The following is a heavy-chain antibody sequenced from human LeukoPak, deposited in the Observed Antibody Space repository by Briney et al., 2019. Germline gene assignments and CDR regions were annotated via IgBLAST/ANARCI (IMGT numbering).Heavy chain of an antibody. CDR1: GFTFSSYA. Sequence: GGSLRLSCAASGFTFSSYAMSWVRQAPGKGLEWVSSISSSSSYIYYADSVKGRFTISRDNAKNSMYLQMNSLRAEDTAVYYCARTTVTTFDFDYWGQGTLVTVSS. J-gene: IGHJ4*02. CDR3: ARTTVTTFDFDY. D-gene: IGHD4-17*01. V-gene: IGHV3-21*01. CDR2: ISSSSSYI.